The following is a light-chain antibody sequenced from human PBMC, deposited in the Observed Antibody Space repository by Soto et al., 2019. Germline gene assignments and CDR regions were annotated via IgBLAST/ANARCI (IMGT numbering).Light chain of an antibody. CDR3: SSYTSSTTYV. CDR1: SSDVGGYNY. Sequence: QSVLTQPASVSGSPGQSITISCTGTSSDVGGYNYVSWYQQHPGKAPKLIIYDVSNRPSGVSNRFSGSKSGNTASLTISGLQAEDEADYYCSSYTSSTTYVFGXGTKVTVL. CDR2: DVS. V-gene: IGLV2-14*01. J-gene: IGLJ1*01.